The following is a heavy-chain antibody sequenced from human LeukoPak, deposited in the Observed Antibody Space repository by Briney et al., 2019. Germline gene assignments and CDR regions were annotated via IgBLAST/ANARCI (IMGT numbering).Heavy chain of an antibody. CDR2: IYHSGST. Sequence: SETLSLTCTVSGYSISSGYYWGWIRQPPGKGLEWIGSIYHSGSTYYNPSLKSRVTISVDTSKNQFSLKLSSVTAADTAVYYCARKPVRGSYDWYFDLWGRGTLVTVSS. CDR1: GYSISSGYY. V-gene: IGHV4-38-2*02. CDR3: ARKPVRGSYDWYFDL. D-gene: IGHD1-26*01. J-gene: IGHJ2*01.